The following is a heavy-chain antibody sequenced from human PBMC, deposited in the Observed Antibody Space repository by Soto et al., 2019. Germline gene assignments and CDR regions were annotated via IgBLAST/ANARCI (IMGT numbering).Heavy chain of an antibody. D-gene: IGHD5-12*01. CDR2: IYYSGST. Sequence: SETLSLTCTVSGGSVSSGSYYWSWIRQPPGKGLEWIGYIYYSGSTNYNPSLKSRVTISADTSKNQFSLKLSSVTAADTAVYYCARRSGYDYRDFDYWGQGTLVTVSS. V-gene: IGHV4-61*01. CDR1: GGSVSSGSYY. CDR3: ARRSGYDYRDFDY. J-gene: IGHJ4*02.